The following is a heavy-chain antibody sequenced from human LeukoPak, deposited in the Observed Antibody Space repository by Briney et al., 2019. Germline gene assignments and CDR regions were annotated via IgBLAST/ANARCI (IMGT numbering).Heavy chain of an antibody. D-gene: IGHD2-8*02. V-gene: IGHV3-23*01. CDR1: GFTFSSYA. CDR2: ISGSGGST. Sequence: GGSLRLSCAASGFTFSSYAMSWVRQAPGKGLEWVSAISGSGGSTYYADSVKGRFTISRDNSKNTLYLQMNSLRAEDTAVYYYAKDRGLLGVGDYWGQGTLVTVSS. CDR3: AKDRGLLGVGDY. J-gene: IGHJ4*02.